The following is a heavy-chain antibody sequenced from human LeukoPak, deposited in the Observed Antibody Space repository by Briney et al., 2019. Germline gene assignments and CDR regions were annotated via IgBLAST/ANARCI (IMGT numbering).Heavy chain of an antibody. D-gene: IGHD4-11*01. CDR2: INPNSGGT. CDR3: ARAAYSNYDWFDL. J-gene: IGHJ5*02. CDR1: GYTFTGYY. V-gene: IGHV1-2*02. Sequence: ASVKVPCNASGYTFTGYYMHWVRQAPGQGLEWMGWINPNSGGTNYAQTFQGRVTMTRYTSISTAYMELSRLRSDDTAVYYCARAAYSNYDWFDLWGQETLVSV.